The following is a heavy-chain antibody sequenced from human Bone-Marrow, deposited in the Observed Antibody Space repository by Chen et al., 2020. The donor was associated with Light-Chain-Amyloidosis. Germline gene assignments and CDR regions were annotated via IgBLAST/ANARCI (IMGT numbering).Heavy chain of an antibody. CDR3: ARLGYCSGGSCDSYAFDI. CDR1: GFTVSSNY. CDR2: IYSGGST. Sequence: EVQLVESGGGLIQPGGSLRLSCAASGFTVSSNYMSWVRQAPGKGLEWVSVIYSGGSTYYADSVKGRFTISRDNSKNTLCLQMNSLRAEDTAVYYCARLGYCSGGSCDSYAFDIWGQGTMVTVSS. D-gene: IGHD2-15*01. V-gene: IGHV3-53*01. J-gene: IGHJ3*02.